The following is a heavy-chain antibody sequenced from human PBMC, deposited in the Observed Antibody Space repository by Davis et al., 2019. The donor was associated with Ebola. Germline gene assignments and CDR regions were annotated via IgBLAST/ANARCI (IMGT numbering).Heavy chain of an antibody. CDR3: ARDRGCSSTSCPEGWFDP. Sequence: PSETLSLTCTVFGGSITSGHYYWSWFRQPPGNGLEWIGYIYYSGSTNYNPSLKSRVTISVDTSRNQFSLKLSSVTAADTAVYYCARDRGCSSTSCPEGWFDPWGQGTLVTVSS. J-gene: IGHJ5*02. CDR2: IYYSGST. D-gene: IGHD2-2*01. CDR1: GGSITSGHYY. V-gene: IGHV4-61*01.